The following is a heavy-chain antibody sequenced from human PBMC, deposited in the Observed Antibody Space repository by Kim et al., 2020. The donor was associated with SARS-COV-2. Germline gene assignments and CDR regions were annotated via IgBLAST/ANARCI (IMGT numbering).Heavy chain of an antibody. CDR3: ARLEWELLGDYYYGMDV. V-gene: IGHV5-10-1*01. J-gene: IGHJ6*02. Sequence: GESLKISCKGSGYSFTSYWISWVRQMPGKGLEWMGRIDPSDSYTNYSPSFQGHVTIPADKSISTAYLQWSSLKASDTAMYYCARLEWELLGDYYYGMDVWGQGTTVTVSS. D-gene: IGHD1-26*01. CDR2: IDPSDSYT. CDR1: GYSFTSYW.